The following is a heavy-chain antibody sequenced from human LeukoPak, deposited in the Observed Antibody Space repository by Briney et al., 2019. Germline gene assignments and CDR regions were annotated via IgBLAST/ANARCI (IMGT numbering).Heavy chain of an antibody. D-gene: IGHD3-3*01. Sequence: SETLSLTCAVYGGSFSGYYWSWIRQPPGKGLEWIGEINHSGSTNYNPSLKSRVTISVDTSKNQFSLKLSSVTAADTAVYYCARRALRITIFGLAPVSYYMDVWGKGTTVTVSS. J-gene: IGHJ6*03. CDR3: ARRALRITIFGLAPVSYYMDV. V-gene: IGHV4-34*01. CDR1: GGSFSGYY. CDR2: INHSGST.